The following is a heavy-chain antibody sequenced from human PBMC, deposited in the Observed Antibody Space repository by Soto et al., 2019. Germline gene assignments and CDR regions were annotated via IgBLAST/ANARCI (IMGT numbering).Heavy chain of an antibody. D-gene: IGHD6-13*01. CDR2: ISGSGGST. V-gene: IGHV3-23*01. CDR3: AKGGQQLVQKRSSFDY. CDR1: GFTFSSYA. J-gene: IGHJ4*02. Sequence: GGSLRLSCAASGFTFSSYAMSWVRQAPGKGLEWVSAISGSGGSTYYADSVKGRFTISRDNSKNTLYLQVNSLRAEDTAVYYCAKGGQQLVQKRSSFDYWGQGTLVTVSS.